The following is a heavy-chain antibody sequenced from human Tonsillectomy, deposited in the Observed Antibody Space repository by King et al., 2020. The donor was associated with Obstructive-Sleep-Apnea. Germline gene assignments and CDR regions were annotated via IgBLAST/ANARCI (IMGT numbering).Heavy chain of an antibody. CDR3: AKGMDV. J-gene: IGHJ6*02. CDR2: ISWNSGSI. Sequence: QLVQSGGGLVQPGRSLRLSCAASGFTFDDYAMHWVRQAPGKGLEWVSGISWNSGSIGYADSVKGRFTISRDNAKNSLYLQMNSLRAEDTALYYCAKGMDVWGQGTTVTVSS. V-gene: IGHV3-9*01. CDR1: GFTFDDYA.